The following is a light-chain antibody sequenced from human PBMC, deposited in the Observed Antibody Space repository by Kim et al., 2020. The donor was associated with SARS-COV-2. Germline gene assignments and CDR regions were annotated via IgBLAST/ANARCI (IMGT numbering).Light chain of an antibody. CDR3: QKYDSAPWT. V-gene: IGKV1-27*01. J-gene: IGKJ1*01. CDR2: AAS. CDR1: QDIANY. Sequence: DIQMTQSPSSLSASVGDGVTITCRGSQDIANYLAWYQQKPGKVPKLLVYAASALKSGVPSRFSGNRSGTDFTLTISNLQPEDVATYYCQKYDSAPWTFGQGTKVDIK.